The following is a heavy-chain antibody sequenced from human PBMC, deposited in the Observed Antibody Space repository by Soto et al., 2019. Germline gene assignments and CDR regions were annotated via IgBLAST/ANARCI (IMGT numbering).Heavy chain of an antibody. CDR3: ASGLSVCSAFDI. Sequence: SETLSLTCAVYGGSFSGYYWRWIRQPPGKGLEWIGEINHSGSTNYNPSLKSRVTISVDTSKNQFSLKLSSVTAADTAVYYCASGLSVCSAFDIWGQGTMVTVSS. V-gene: IGHV4-34*01. D-gene: IGHD3-10*02. CDR2: INHSGST. CDR1: GGSFSGYY. J-gene: IGHJ3*02.